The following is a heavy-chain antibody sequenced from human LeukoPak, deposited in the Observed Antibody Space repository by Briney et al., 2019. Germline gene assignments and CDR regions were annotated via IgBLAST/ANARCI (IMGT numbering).Heavy chain of an antibody. D-gene: IGHD6-19*01. CDR2: ISGNGGST. CDR1: GFTFSNYA. Sequence: GGSLRLSCAASGFTFSNYAMVWVRQAPGQGLEWVSAISGNGGSTYYADSVKGRFTISRDNSRNTVYMQMNSLRAEDTAVYYCANGKAEYSGGWPRGTLWGQGTLVTVSS. CDR3: ANGKAEYSGGWPRGTL. J-gene: IGHJ4*02. V-gene: IGHV3-23*01.